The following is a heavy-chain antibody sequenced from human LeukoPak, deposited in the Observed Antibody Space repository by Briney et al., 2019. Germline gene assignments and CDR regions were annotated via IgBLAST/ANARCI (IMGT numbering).Heavy chain of an antibody. CDR3: AHRTPAAGNGALGENWFDP. CDR2: IYWDDDK. V-gene: IGHV2-5*02. Sequence: SGPTLVNPTQTLTLTCTFSGFSLSTSGVGVGWFRQPPGKALEWLALIYWDDDKRYSPSLRSRLTITKDTSKNRVVLTMTNMDPVDTGTYYCAHRTPAAGNGALGENWFDPWGQGTLVTVSS. J-gene: IGHJ5*02. D-gene: IGHD6-13*01. CDR1: GFSLSTSGVG.